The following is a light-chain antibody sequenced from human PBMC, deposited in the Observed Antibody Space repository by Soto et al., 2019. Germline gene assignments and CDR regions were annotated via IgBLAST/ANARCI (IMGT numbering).Light chain of an antibody. Sequence: IVLTQSPGTLSLSPGERATLSCRASQSVSNNYLAWHQQKPGQAPRLLISGACNRATGIPDRCSGSGCRKVFPHTSSRLEPEDFAVYYCQHYGSSGTFGQGTKVDIK. J-gene: IGKJ1*01. CDR3: QHYGSSGT. CDR2: GAC. CDR1: QSVSNNY. V-gene: IGKV3-20*01.